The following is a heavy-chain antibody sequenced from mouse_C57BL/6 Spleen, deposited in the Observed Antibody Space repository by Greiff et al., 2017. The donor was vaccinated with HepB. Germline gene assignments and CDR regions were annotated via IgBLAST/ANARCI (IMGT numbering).Heavy chain of an antibody. V-gene: IGHV1-52*01. CDR1: GYTFTSYW. Sequence: QVQLQQSGAELVRPGSSVKLSCKASGYTFTSYWMHWVKQRPIQGLEWIGNIDPSDSETHYNQKFKDKATLTVDKSSSTAYMQLSSLTSEDSAVYYCARGDYDYDGGLAYWGQGTLVTVSA. CDR3: ARGDYDYDGGLAY. CDR2: IDPSDSET. J-gene: IGHJ3*01. D-gene: IGHD2-4*01.